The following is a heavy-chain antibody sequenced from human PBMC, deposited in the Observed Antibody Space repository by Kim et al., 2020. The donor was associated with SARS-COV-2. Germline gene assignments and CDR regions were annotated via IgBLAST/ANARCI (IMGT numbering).Heavy chain of an antibody. CDR2: ISSSGSTI. D-gene: IGHD3-3*01. J-gene: IGHJ2*01. CDR3: ARKARTIFGVVTTHLYWYFDL. CDR1: GFTFSDYY. Sequence: GGSLRLSCAASGFTFSDYYMSWIRQAPGKGLEWVSYISSSGSTIYYADSVKGRFTISRDNAKNSLYLQMNSLRAEDTAVYYCARKARTIFGVVTTHLYWYFDLWGRGTLVTVSS. V-gene: IGHV3-11*01.